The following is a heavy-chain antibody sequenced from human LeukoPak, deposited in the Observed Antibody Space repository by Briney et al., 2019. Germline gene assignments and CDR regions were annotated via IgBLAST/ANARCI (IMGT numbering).Heavy chain of an antibody. J-gene: IGHJ4*02. CDR2: LYYGENS. CDR1: GGSISIISSSTYY. Sequence: SETLSLTCTVSGGSISIISSSTYYWGWIRQAPGKGLEWIGSLYYGENSHYNPSLKSRATLSVDTSNNQFSLKLTSVTTAYTALDLCARQLPTAAADTRGYFDYWGQGTVVTVSS. D-gene: IGHD6-25*01. V-gene: IGHV4-39*01. CDR3: ARQLPTAAADTRGYFDY.